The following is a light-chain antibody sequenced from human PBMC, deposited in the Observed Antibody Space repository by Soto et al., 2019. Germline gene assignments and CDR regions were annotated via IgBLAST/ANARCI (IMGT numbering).Light chain of an antibody. CDR1: SSDVGGYNY. Sequence: QSALTQPASVSGSPGQSITISCTGTSSDVGGYNYVSWYQQHPGKAPKLMIYDVSNRPSGVSNRFSGSKSGNTASLTISGRKPEDDAAYCYSSYSSSRTLLDVFGTGTKLTVL. CDR2: DVS. V-gene: IGLV2-14*01. CDR3: SSYSSSRTLLDV. J-gene: IGLJ1*01.